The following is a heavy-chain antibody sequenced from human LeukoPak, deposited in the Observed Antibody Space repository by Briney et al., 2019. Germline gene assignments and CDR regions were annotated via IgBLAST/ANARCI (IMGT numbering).Heavy chain of an antibody. J-gene: IGHJ6*02. CDR2: ISISGDTT. V-gene: IGHV3-23*01. D-gene: IGHD6-13*01. CDR1: GFTFSSHA. Sequence: GGSLRLSCVASGFTFSSHAMTWVRQAPGKGLEWVSAISISGDTTYYADAVKGRFTISRDNSKNRLYLQMNSLRTEDTAVYFCARGGQQMSDAMDVWGQGTTVTVSS. CDR3: ARGGQQMSDAMDV.